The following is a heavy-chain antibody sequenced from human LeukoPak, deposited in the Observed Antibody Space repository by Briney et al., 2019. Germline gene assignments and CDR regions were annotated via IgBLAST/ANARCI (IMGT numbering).Heavy chain of an antibody. J-gene: IGHJ4*02. D-gene: IGHD3-9*01. CDR2: IYHSGST. CDR1: GGSISSSNW. CDR3: ATYYYDILTDYYYFDY. V-gene: IGHV4-4*02. Sequence: SETLSLTCAVSGGSISSSNWWSWVRQPPGKGLEWIGEIYHSGSTYYNPSLKSRVTISIDTSKNQFSLKLSSVTAADTAVYYCATYYYDILTDYYYFDYWGQGTLVTVSS.